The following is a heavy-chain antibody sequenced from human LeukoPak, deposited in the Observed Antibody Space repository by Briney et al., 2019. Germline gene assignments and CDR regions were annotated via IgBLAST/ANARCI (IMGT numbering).Heavy chain of an antibody. CDR2: INPSGGST. J-gene: IGHJ4*02. CDR3: ARDFCGGDCYSYFDY. V-gene: IGHV1-46*01. CDR1: GYAFTSYY. Sequence: ASVKVSCKASGYAFTSYYMHWVRQAPGQGLEWMGIINPSGGSTSYAQKFQGRVTMTRDTSTSTVYMELSSLRSEDTAVYYCARDFCGGDCYSYFDYWGQGTLVTVSS. D-gene: IGHD2-21*02.